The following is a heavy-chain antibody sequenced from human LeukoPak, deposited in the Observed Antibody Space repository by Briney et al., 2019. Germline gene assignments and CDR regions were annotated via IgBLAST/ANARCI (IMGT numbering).Heavy chain of an antibody. Sequence: GGSLRLSCEASGFTFSTYWMSWVRQAPGKGPEWVANIKQDGTEKYFVDSVKGRFTISRDNAKNSVYLQMNSLRAEDTAVYYCARGYTFHIWGQGTMVTVSS. CDR1: GFTFSTYW. CDR2: IKQDGTEK. CDR3: ARGYTFHI. J-gene: IGHJ3*02. V-gene: IGHV3-7*01. D-gene: IGHD3-16*02.